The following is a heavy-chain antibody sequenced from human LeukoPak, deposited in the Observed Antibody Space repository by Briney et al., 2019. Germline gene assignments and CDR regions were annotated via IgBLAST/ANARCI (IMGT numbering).Heavy chain of an antibody. CDR3: ARHVTLNSPFDY. CDR1: GGSISSYF. J-gene: IGHJ4*02. D-gene: IGHD2/OR15-2a*01. Sequence: PSETLSLTCTVSGGSISSYFWTWIRQPPGKGLEWIGNIDYSGSTNYNPSLQSRVTMSLDTSKNQFSLRLTSVTAADTAVYYCARHVTLNSPFDYWGQGTLVTVSS. V-gene: IGHV4-59*08. CDR2: IDYSGST.